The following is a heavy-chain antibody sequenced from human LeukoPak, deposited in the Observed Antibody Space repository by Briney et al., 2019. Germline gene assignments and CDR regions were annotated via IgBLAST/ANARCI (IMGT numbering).Heavy chain of an antibody. CDR2: ISGSAGAS. Sequence: GGSLRLSCAASGFTFNSYWMHWVRQAPGKGLVWVSTISGSAGASYYADSVKGRFAISRDNSKNTLYLQMNGLRAEDTAIYYCAKDVEVCTGGSCYWTTFDSWGQGTLVTVSS. V-gene: IGHV3-23*01. CDR3: AKDVEVCTGGSCYWTTFDS. D-gene: IGHD2-15*01. CDR1: GFTFNSYW. J-gene: IGHJ4*02.